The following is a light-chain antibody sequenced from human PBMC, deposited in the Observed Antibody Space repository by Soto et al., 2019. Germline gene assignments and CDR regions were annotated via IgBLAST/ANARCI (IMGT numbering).Light chain of an antibody. V-gene: IGKV3D-15*01. CDR2: AAS. Sequence: EIVLTKSPATLSVSPGERATLSCRASQSVSSVAWYLLKPGQTPKLLIYAASTRATGMPARFSGSGSGTEFTLTISSLQSEDFAVYYCQQYDNWPHTFGQGTKLEIK. CDR3: QQYDNWPHT. CDR1: QSVSSV. J-gene: IGKJ2*01.